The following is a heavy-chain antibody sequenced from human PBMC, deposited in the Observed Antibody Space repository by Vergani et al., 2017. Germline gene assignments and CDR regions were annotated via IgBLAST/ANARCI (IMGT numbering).Heavy chain of an antibody. Sequence: QVQLVESGGGVVQPGRSLRLSCAASGFTFSSYGMHWVRQAPGKGLEWVAVIWYDGSNKYYADSVKGRFTISRDNSKNTLYLQMNSLRAEDTAGYYCAKSSAAAGVHFDYWGQGTLVTVSS. D-gene: IGHD6-13*01. CDR2: IWYDGSNK. CDR1: GFTFSSYG. CDR3: AKSSAAAGVHFDY. J-gene: IGHJ4*02. V-gene: IGHV3-33*06.